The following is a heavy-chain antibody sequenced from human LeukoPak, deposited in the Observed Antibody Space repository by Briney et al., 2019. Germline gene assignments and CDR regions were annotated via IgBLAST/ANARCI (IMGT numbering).Heavy chain of an antibody. Sequence: VASVKVSCKASGGTFSSYAISWVRQAPGQGLEWMGGIIPIFGTANYAQKFQGRVTITTDESTSTAYMELSSLRSDDTAVYYCARDKRLGSGSYYTLYYWGQGTLVTVSS. CDR1: GGTFSSYA. CDR3: ARDKRLGSGSYYTLYY. V-gene: IGHV1-69*05. D-gene: IGHD3-10*01. J-gene: IGHJ4*02. CDR2: IIPIFGTA.